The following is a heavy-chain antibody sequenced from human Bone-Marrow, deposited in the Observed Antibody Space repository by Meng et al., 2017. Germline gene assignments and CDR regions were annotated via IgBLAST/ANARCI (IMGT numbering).Heavy chain of an antibody. CDR3: ARRVSGSGLTTDWFDP. D-gene: IGHD4-17*01. CDR2: IYHSGST. Sequence: QVRRRGQGPALVKPSGPLSLTGAVSGGSISRSNWWSWVRQPPGKGLEWIGEIYHSGSTNYNPSLKSRVTISVDKSKNQFSLKLSSVTAADTAVYYCARRVSGSGLTTDWFDPWGQGTLVTVSS. CDR1: GGSISRSNW. V-gene: IGHV4-4*02. J-gene: IGHJ5*02.